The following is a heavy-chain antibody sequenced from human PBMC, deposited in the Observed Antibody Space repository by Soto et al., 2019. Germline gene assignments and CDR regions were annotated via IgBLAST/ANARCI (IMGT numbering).Heavy chain of an antibody. V-gene: IGHV1-18*01. D-gene: IGHD3-3*01. CDR2: IRPNDGHT. Sequence: GASVKVSCKGLGYTFTTYGIRWVRQAPGQGLEWMGWIRPNDGHTNYPQKFQDRVTMTRDTSTTTVYMDLRSLGSDDTAVYYCALIRSGEYSDFDYWGQGTLVTVSS. J-gene: IGHJ4*02. CDR3: ALIRSGEYSDFDY. CDR1: GYTFTTYG.